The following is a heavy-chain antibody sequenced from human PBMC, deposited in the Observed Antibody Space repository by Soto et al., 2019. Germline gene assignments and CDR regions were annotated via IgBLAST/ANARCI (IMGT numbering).Heavy chain of an antibody. J-gene: IGHJ2*01. V-gene: IGHV4-31*03. Sequence: QVQLQESGPGLVKPSQTLSLTCTVSGGSISSGGYYWSWIRQHPGKGLEWIGYIYYSGSTYYNPSLKRRVTISVDTSKNQFSLKLSSVTAADTAVYYCARVSVSVVTPGWYFDLWGRGTLVTVSS. CDR3: ARVSVSVVTPGWYFDL. CDR2: IYYSGST. CDR1: GGSISSGGYY. D-gene: IGHD2-21*02.